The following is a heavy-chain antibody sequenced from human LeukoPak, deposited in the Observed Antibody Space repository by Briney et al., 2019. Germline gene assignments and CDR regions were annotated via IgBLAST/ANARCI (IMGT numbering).Heavy chain of an antibody. V-gene: IGHV3-21*04. J-gene: IGHJ3*02. CDR1: GFTFSSYS. D-gene: IGHD2-8*02. CDR2: ISSSSTYI. Sequence: AGGSLRLSCGASGFTFSSYSMKWVRQAPGKGLEWVSSISSSSTYIYYADSVKGRFTISRDNAKNTLFLQLNSLRAEDAAVYYCAKTYMWSIDAFHMWGQGTMVTVSS. CDR3: AKTYMWSIDAFHM.